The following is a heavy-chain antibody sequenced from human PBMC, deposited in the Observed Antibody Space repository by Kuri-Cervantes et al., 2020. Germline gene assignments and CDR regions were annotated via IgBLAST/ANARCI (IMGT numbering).Heavy chain of an antibody. Sequence: GGSLRLSCAASGFTFDDYAMHWVRQAPGKGLEWVSGISWNSGSIGYADSVKGRFTISRDNAKNSLYLQMNSLRDEDTAVYYCARARDSSGLNTLDYWGQGTLVTVSS. CDR2: ISWNSGSI. D-gene: IGHD3-22*01. CDR1: GFTFDDYA. CDR3: ARARDSSGLNTLDY. V-gene: IGHV3-9*01. J-gene: IGHJ4*02.